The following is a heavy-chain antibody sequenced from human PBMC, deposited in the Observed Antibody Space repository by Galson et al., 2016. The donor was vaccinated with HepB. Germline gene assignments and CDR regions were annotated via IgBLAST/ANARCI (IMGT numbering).Heavy chain of an antibody. Sequence: SVKVSCKASGNTFNNYAIGWVRQAPGQGLEWMGGIIPIFGTRIYAQKFQGRLTIIADESTSTTYMDLSSLRSEDTAVYYCATLGDLVTHYLDYWGQGTLVTVSS. CDR1: GNTFNNYA. D-gene: IGHD3-16*01. J-gene: IGHJ4*02. V-gene: IGHV1-69*13. CDR2: IIPIFGTR. CDR3: ATLGDLVTHYLDY.